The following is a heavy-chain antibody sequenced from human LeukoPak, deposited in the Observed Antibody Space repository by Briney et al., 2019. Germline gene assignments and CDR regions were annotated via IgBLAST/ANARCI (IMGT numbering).Heavy chain of an antibody. CDR3: ARVYPRYSGGLDY. CDR2: INHSGST. V-gene: IGHV4-34*01. J-gene: IGHJ4*02. CDR1: GGSFSGYY. Sequence: SETLCLTCDIHGGSFSGYYCSWIRQPPGKGLGWIGEINHSGSTNYNPSLKSRVPISVDTSKNQFSLKLSSVTAADTAVYYCARVYPRYSGGLDYWGQGTLVTVS. D-gene: IGHD1-26*01.